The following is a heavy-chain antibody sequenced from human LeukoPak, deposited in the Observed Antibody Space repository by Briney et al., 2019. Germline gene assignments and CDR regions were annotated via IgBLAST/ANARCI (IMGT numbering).Heavy chain of an antibody. V-gene: IGHV3-23*01. CDR1: GFAFSTYA. CDR3: AKGDSSGWYADLDAFDI. D-gene: IGHD6-19*01. J-gene: IGHJ3*02. Sequence: GGSLRLSCAASGFAFSTYAMSWVRQAPGKGLEWVSVVSGSGGSIHYADSVKGRFTISRDNSKNTLYLQMNSLRAEDTAVYYCAKGDSSGWYADLDAFDIWGQGTMVTVSS. CDR2: VSGSGGSI.